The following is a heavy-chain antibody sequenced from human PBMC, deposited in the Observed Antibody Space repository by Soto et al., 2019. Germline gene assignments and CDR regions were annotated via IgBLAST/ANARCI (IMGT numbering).Heavy chain of an antibody. D-gene: IGHD3-10*01. CDR2: ISYDGSNK. J-gene: IGHJ5*02. CDR3: ATSFGSGENWFDP. V-gene: IGHV3-30*03. Sequence: ESGGGVVQPGRSLRLSCAASGFTFSSYGMHWVRQAPGKGLEWVAVISYDGSNKYYADSVKGRFTISRDNSKNTLYLQMNSLRAEDTAVYYCATSFGSGENWFDPWGQGTLVTVSS. CDR1: GFTFSSYG.